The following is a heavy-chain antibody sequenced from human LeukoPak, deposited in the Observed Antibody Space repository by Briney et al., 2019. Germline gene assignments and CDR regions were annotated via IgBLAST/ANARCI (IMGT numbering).Heavy chain of an antibody. CDR2: IYYSGST. D-gene: IGHD5-18*01. CDR1: GGSISSYY. Sequence: SETLSLTCTVSGGSISSYYWSWIRQPPGKGLEWIGYIYYSGSTNYNPSLKSRVTISVDTSKNQFSLELSSVTAAGTGVYYCARSKHVDTAMVLYWGQGTLVTVSS. J-gene: IGHJ4*02. CDR3: ARSKHVDTAMVLY. V-gene: IGHV4-59*01.